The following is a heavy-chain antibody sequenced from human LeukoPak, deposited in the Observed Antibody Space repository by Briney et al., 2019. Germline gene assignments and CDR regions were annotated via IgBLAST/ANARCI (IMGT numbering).Heavy chain of an antibody. Sequence: PGGSLRLSCAASGFTFSSYAMSWVRQAPGKGLEWVSAISGSGGSTYYADSVKGRFTISRDNSKNTLYLQMNSLRAEDTAVYYCAKDDGSGYYAYGMDVWGQGTTVTVSS. V-gene: IGHV3-23*01. CDR1: GFTFSSYA. J-gene: IGHJ6*02. CDR3: AKDDGSGYYAYGMDV. D-gene: IGHD3-3*01. CDR2: ISGSGGST.